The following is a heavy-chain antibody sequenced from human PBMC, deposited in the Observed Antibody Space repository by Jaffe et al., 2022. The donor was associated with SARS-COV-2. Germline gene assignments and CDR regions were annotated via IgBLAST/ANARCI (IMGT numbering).Heavy chain of an antibody. J-gene: IGHJ4*02. CDR2: IYHSGSA. V-gene: IGHV4-4*02. CDR1: GGSITNSYW. CDR3: ARAFRSGSFDY. Sequence: QVQLQESGPGLVKPSGTLSLTCAVSGGSITNSYWWSWVRQSPGKGLEWIGEIYHSGSASYNPSLKSRVTISVDKSKNQLSLNLSSVTAADTAVYYCARAFRSGSFDYWGQGTLVTVSS. D-gene: IGHD3-10*01.